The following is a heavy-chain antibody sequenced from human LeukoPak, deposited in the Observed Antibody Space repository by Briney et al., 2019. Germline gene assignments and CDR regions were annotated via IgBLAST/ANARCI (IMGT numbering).Heavy chain of an antibody. CDR1: GFTFSSYS. CDR2: ISSSSSTI. CDR3: ARDPSTYDSSGYYSFGEAFGAFDI. D-gene: IGHD3-22*01. J-gene: IGHJ3*02. V-gene: IGHV3-48*04. Sequence: GGSLRLSCAASGFTFSSYSMNWVRQAPGKGLEWVSYISSSSSTIYYADSVKGRFTISRDNAKNSLYLQMNSLRAEDTAVYYCARDPSTYDSSGYYSFGEAFGAFDIWGQGTMVTVSS.